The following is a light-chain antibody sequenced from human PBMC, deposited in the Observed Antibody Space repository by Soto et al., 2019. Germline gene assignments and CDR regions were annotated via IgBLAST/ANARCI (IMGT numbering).Light chain of an antibody. Sequence: DIQMTQSPSSLSASAGDRVTITCRASQSISSYLNWYQQKPGKAPKLLIYAASSLQSGVPSRFSGSGSGTDFTLTISSLQPEDFVTYYCQQSYSTPVWTFGQGTKVEI. CDR2: AAS. CDR3: QQSYSTPVWT. J-gene: IGKJ1*01. V-gene: IGKV1-39*01. CDR1: QSISSY.